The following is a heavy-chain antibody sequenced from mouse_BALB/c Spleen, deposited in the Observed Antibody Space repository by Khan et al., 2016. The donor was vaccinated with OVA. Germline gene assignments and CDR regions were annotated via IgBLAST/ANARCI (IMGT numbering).Heavy chain of an antibody. J-gene: IGHJ2*01. CDR3: ARWNYRYDGYFDD. CDR2: ISYSDST. CDR1: GDSITSGY. Sequence: EVQLQESGPSLVKPSQTLSLTCSVTGDSITSGYWNWIRRFPGNKLEYMGYISYSDSTFYNPSLKSRISITRDTSKNQYYLQLKSVTTEDTATYYCARWNYRYDGYFDDWGQGTTLTVSS. D-gene: IGHD2-14*01. V-gene: IGHV3-8*02.